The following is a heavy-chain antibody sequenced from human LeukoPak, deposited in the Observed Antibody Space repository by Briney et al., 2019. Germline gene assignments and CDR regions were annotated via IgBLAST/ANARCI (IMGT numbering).Heavy chain of an antibody. V-gene: IGHV3-23*01. CDR1: GFTFSNYA. Sequence: PGGSLRLSCAASGFTFSNYALSWVRQAPGKGLEWISTIITRGDTAYYADSVTGRFSISRDNSKNTLFLQMNSLRAEDTAVYYCAKEVWNSGYWGQGTLVTVSS. D-gene: IGHD1-7*01. CDR3: AKEVWNSGY. CDR2: IITRGDTA. J-gene: IGHJ4*02.